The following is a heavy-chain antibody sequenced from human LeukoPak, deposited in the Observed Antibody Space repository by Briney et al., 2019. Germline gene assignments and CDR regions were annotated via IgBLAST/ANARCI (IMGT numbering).Heavy chain of an antibody. V-gene: IGHV4-4*07. CDR1: GGSISSYY. J-gene: IGHJ4*02. CDR3: ARGTGYSLGH. D-gene: IGHD5-18*01. CDR2: VYTSGST. Sequence: SETLSLTCTVSGGSISSYYWNWIRQPAGKGLEWIGRVYTSGSTTYNPSLKSRVTMSVDTSKNQFSLNLSSLTAADTAVYYCARGTGYSLGHWGPGTLVTVSS.